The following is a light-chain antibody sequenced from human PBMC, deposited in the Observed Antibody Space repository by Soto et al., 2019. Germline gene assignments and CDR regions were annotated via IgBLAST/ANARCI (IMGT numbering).Light chain of an antibody. CDR3: QKYNSAPLT. CDR2: AAS. V-gene: IGKV1-39*01. CDR1: QSISSY. Sequence: DIQMTQSPSSLSASVGDRVTITCRASQSISSYLNWYQQKPGKAPKLLIYAASSLQSGVPSRFSGSGSGTDFTLNISSLQPEDFATYYCQKYNSAPLTFGGGTKVEIK. J-gene: IGKJ4*01.